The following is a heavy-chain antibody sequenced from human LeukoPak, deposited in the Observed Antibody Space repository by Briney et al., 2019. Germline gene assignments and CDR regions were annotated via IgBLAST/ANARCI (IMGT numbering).Heavy chain of an antibody. CDR2: ITSSGNTT. V-gene: IGHV3-23*01. CDR3: AKSLYGGCDY. Sequence: GGSLRLSCAASGFTFSFYAMSWVRQAPGKGLEWVAGITSSGNTTYYADPVKGRFTISRDNSKNTVYLQMNSLRVEDTAVYYCAKSLYGGCDYWGQGTVVTVSS. J-gene: IGHJ4*02. CDR1: GFTFSFYA. D-gene: IGHD3-16*02.